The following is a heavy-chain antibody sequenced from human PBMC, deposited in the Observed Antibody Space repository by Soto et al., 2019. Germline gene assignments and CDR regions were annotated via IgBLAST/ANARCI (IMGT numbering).Heavy chain of an antibody. CDR2: IYTTGST. CDR1: GDSIGRGGYY. CDR3: ARGIPVSGSFDY. D-gene: IGHD6-19*01. Sequence: PSETLSLTCTVSGDSIGRGGYYWTWIRQDPGKGLEWIAYIYTTGSTYYNPSLKSRVGISVDTSKNQFSLKLSSVTAADTAVYYCARGIPVSGSFDYWGQGTLVTVSS. J-gene: IGHJ4*02. V-gene: IGHV4-31*03.